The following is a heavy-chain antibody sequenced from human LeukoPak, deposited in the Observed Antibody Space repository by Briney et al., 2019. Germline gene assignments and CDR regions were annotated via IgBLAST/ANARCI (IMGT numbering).Heavy chain of an antibody. CDR2: IYSDNT. CDR1: GFTFSSYS. J-gene: IGHJ4*02. Sequence: GGSLRLSCAASGFTFSSYSMSWVRQAPGKGLEWVSFIYSDNTHYPDSVKGRFTISRDNSKNTLYLQMNSLRAEDTAVYYCARRAGAYSHPYDYWGQGTLVTVSS. CDR3: ARRAGAYSHPYDY. V-gene: IGHV3-53*01. D-gene: IGHD4/OR15-4a*01.